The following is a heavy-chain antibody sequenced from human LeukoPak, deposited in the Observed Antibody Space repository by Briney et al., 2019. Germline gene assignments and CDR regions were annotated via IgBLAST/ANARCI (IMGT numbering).Heavy chain of an antibody. CDR1: GGSFSGYY. CDR3: ARSAKGIAVAGREFDY. D-gene: IGHD6-19*01. CDR2: INHSGST. V-gene: IGHV4-34*01. J-gene: IGHJ4*02. Sequence: PSETLSLTCAVYGGSFSGYYWSWIRQPPGKGLEWIGEINHSGSTNYNPSLKSRVTISVDTSKNQFSLKLSSVTAADTAVYYCARSAKGIAVAGREFDYWGQGTLVTVSS.